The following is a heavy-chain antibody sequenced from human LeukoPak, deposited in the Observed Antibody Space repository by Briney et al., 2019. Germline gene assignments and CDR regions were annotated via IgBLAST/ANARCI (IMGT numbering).Heavy chain of an antibody. Sequence: PTASVKVSCKASGNTFTSYGISWVRQAPGQGLEWRGWISAYNGNTNYAQKLQGRVTMTTDTSTSTAYMELRSLRSDDTAVYYCARHDYYDSSGPFDYWGQGTLVTVSS. CDR3: ARHDYYDSSGPFDY. V-gene: IGHV1-18*01. J-gene: IGHJ4*02. D-gene: IGHD3-22*01. CDR2: ISAYNGNT. CDR1: GNTFTSYG.